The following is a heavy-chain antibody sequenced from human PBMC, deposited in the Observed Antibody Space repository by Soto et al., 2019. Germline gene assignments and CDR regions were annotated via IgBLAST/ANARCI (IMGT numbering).Heavy chain of an antibody. J-gene: IGHJ4*02. CDR1: GGSINSYY. D-gene: IGHD3-22*01. Sequence: SETLSLTCTVSGGSINSYYWSWIRQSAGKGLEWIGRVYSSGSTFYNPSLKSRLTMSVDTPNIQFSLKLSSVTAADTAVYSCARDKGDSRIDYWGLGTLVTVSS. CDR3: ARDKGDSRIDY. CDR2: VYSSGST. V-gene: IGHV4-4*07.